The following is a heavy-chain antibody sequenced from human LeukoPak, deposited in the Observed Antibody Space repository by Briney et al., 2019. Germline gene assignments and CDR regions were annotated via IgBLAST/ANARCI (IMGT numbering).Heavy chain of an antibody. CDR3: ARDLGIVVVNPLVY. CDR1: GYTFTSCG. D-gene: IGHD3-22*01. V-gene: IGHV1-18*01. Sequence: ASVKVSCKASGYTFTSCGISWVRQAPGQGLEWMGWISAYNGNTNYAQKLQGRVTMTTDTSASTAYMELRSLRSDDTAVYYCARDLGIVVVNPLVYWGQGTLVTVSS. J-gene: IGHJ4*02. CDR2: ISAYNGNT.